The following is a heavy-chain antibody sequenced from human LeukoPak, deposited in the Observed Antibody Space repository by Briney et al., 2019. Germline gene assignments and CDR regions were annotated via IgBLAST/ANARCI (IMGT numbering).Heavy chain of an antibody. J-gene: IGHJ4*02. Sequence: GGSLRLSCAASGLTISNNFMGWVRQAPGKGLEWVSLIYSGGSTYSADSVKGRFTISRDNSKNTVYLQMNSVRVEDTAVYYCARVGADLTGTPFDYWGQGTLVTVSS. D-gene: IGHD1/OR15-1a*01. CDR3: ARVGADLTGTPFDY. CDR1: GLTISNNF. V-gene: IGHV3-66*01. CDR2: IYSGGST.